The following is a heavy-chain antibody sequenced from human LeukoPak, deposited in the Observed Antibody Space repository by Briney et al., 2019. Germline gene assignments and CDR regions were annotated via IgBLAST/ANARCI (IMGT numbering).Heavy chain of an antibody. D-gene: IGHD1-26*01. V-gene: IGHV4-39*02. CDR2: IYYSGNT. J-gene: IGHJ4*02. Sequence: SETLSLTCTVSGVSISSSNSYWGWIRQPPGKGLEWIGSIYYSGNTYYNASLKSQVSISIDTSKNRFSLKLTSVTAADTAVYYCARDPFSGSYYGIDYWGQGTLVTVSS. CDR1: GVSISSSNSY. CDR3: ARDPFSGSYYGIDY.